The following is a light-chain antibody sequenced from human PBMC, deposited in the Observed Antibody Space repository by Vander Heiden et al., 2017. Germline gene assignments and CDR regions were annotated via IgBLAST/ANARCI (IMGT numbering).Light chain of an antibody. Sequence: EIVLTQSPGTLSLSPGERATLSCRASQSVSSRYLAWYQQKPGQAPRLLIYGASSRATVIPDRFSGSGSGTDSTLTISRLEPEDFAVYYCQQYGSSPPYTFGQGTKLEIK. CDR3: QQYGSSPPYT. CDR2: GAS. J-gene: IGKJ2*01. V-gene: IGKV3-20*01. CDR1: QSVSSRY.